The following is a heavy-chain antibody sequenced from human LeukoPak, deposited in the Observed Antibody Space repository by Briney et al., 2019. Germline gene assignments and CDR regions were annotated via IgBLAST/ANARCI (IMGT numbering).Heavy chain of an antibody. CDR3: AKSAVPAAKKEPFLDY. D-gene: IGHD2-2*01. V-gene: IGHV3-9*01. CDR1: GFTFDDYA. CDR2: ISWNSGSI. Sequence: PGGSLRLSCAASGFTFDDYAMNWVRQAPGKGLEWVSGISWNSGSIGYADSVKGRFTISRDNAKNSLYLQMNSLRAEDTALYYCAKSAVPAAKKEPFLDYWGQGTLVTVSS. J-gene: IGHJ4*02.